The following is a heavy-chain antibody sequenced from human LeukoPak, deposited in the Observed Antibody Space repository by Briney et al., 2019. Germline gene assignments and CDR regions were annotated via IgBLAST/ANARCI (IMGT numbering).Heavy chain of an antibody. CDR1: GFTFSSYA. V-gene: IGHV3-23*01. Sequence: GGSLRLSCAASGFTFSSYAMSWVRQAPGKGLESVSGISGSGDNTYYADSVKGRFTISRDNSKNTLYVQVNSLGTEDTAANYCAKGSYYDSSGSFYFDYWGQGTLVTVSS. CDR2: ISGSGDNT. CDR3: AKGSYYDSSGSFYFDY. D-gene: IGHD3-22*01. J-gene: IGHJ4*02.